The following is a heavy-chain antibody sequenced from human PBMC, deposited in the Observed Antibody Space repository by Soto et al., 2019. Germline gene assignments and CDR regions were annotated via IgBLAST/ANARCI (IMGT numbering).Heavy chain of an antibody. CDR1: VFPFGDFC. Sequence: PGGSLRLSCAASVFPFGDFCMHLLRQAPGKGLECVSVMSHDGSYKFYADSVKARFTISRYNSKNTLYLQMRGLRAEDTAVYYCAKLYPYKWNYSPEYGMDVWGQGTLLTGSS. CDR2: MSHDGSYK. J-gene: IGHJ6*02. CDR3: AKLYPYKWNYSPEYGMDV. D-gene: IGHD1-7*01. V-gene: IGHV3-30*18.